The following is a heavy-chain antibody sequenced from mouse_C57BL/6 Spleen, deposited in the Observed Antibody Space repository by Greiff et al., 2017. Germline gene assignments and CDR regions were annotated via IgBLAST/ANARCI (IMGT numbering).Heavy chain of an antibody. CDR3: TRGGYYFLYFDY. CDR2: IDPETGGT. J-gene: IGHJ2*01. Sequence: QVQLKESGAELVRPGASVTLSCKASGYTFTDYEMHWVKQTPVHGLEWIGAIDPETGGTAYNQKFKGKAILTADKSSSTAYMELRSLTSEDSAVYYCTRGGYYFLYFDYWGQGTTLTVSS. CDR1: GYTFTDYE. V-gene: IGHV1-15*01. D-gene: IGHD2-3*01.